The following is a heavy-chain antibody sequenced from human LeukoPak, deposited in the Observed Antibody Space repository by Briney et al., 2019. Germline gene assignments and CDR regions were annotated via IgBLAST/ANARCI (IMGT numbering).Heavy chain of an antibody. D-gene: IGHD1-7*01. Sequence: GGSLRLSCAASGFTFSSYAMSWVRQAPGKGLEWVSAISGSGGSTYYADSVKGRFTISRDNSKNTLYLQMNSLRAEDTAVYYCAEGYNWNYAGGTGDYFDYWGQGTLVTVSS. V-gene: IGHV3-23*01. J-gene: IGHJ4*02. CDR1: GFTFSSYA. CDR2: ISGSGGST. CDR3: AEGYNWNYAGGTGDYFDY.